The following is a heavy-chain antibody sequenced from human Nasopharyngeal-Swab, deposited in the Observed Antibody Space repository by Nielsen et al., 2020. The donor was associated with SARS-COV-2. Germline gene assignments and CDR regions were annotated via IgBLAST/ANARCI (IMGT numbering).Heavy chain of an antibody. CDR1: GGSISSYY. CDR3: ARGHPTIAVAGTHYYYGMDV. Sequence: SETLSLTCTVSGGSISSYYWSWIRQPPGKGLEWIGYIYYSGSTNYNPSLKSRVTISVDTSKNQFSLKLSSVTAADTAVYYCARGHPTIAVAGTHYYYGMDVWGQGTTVTVSS. J-gene: IGHJ6*02. CDR2: IYYSGST. D-gene: IGHD6-19*01. V-gene: IGHV4-59*01.